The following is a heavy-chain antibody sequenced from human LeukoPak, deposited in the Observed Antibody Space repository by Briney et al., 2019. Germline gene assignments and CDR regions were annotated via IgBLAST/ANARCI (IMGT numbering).Heavy chain of an antibody. Sequence: GGSLRLSCAASGFTFSSYAISWVRQAPGQGLEWMGGIIPIFGTANYAQKFQGRVTITADKSTSTAYMELSSLRSEDTAVYYCARGVVSRGLSFEHRFDYWGQGALVTVSS. CDR1: GFTFSSYA. CDR2: IIPIFGTA. CDR3: ARGVVSRGLSFEHRFDY. D-gene: IGHD3-16*02. V-gene: IGHV1-69*06. J-gene: IGHJ4*02.